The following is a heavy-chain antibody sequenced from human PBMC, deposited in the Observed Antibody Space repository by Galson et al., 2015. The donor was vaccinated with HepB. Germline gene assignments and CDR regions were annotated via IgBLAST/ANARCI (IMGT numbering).Heavy chain of an antibody. J-gene: IGHJ6*02. V-gene: IGHV1-69*13. CDR1: GGTFSSYA. D-gene: IGHD5-18*01. CDR2: IIPIFGTA. CDR3: ASWSKGYSYGFLQNYYYYYYGMDV. Sequence: SVKVSCKASGGTFSSYAISWVRQAPGQGLEWMGGIIPIFGTANYAQKFQGRVTITADESTSTAYMELSSLRSEDTAVYYCASWSKGYSYGFLQNYYYYYYGMDVWGQGTTVTVSS.